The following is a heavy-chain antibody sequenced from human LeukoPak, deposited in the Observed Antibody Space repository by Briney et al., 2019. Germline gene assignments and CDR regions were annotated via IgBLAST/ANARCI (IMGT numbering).Heavy chain of an antibody. CDR1: GFTFSSYA. D-gene: IGHD2-2*02. J-gene: IGHJ4*02. Sequence: GGSLRLSCAASGFTFSSYAMHWVRQAPGKGLEWVAVISYDGSNKYYADSVKGRFTISRDNSKNTLYLQMNSQRAEDTAVYYCARRGTSCYTVPCYFDYWGQGTLVIVSS. CDR2: ISYDGSNK. V-gene: IGHV3-30*04. CDR3: ARRGTSCYTVPCYFDY.